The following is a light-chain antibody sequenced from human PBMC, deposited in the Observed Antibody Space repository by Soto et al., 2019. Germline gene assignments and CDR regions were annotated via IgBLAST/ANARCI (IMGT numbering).Light chain of an antibody. Sequence: VLTQSPATLSLSPGERATLSCRARQTVSTYLSWSQHKPGQAPRLLLYGASKRATGIPARFSGSGSGTDFTLTISSLEPEDSAVYYCHQRYNWLTFGGGTKVEIK. CDR2: GAS. CDR3: HQRYNWLT. J-gene: IGKJ4*01. V-gene: IGKV3-11*01. CDR1: QTVSTY.